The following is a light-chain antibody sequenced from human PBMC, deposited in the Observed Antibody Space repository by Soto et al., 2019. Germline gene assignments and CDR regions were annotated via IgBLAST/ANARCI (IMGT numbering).Light chain of an antibody. CDR1: RTIDTY. V-gene: IGKV3-15*01. CDR2: GAS. CDR3: QQYDAWPPGT. Sequence: DKVMTQSPAFVSASLGERVTLSCRASRTIDTYLAWFQHRLGQPPRLLIFGASVRAPGVPPRFSGGGSGTEFTLTINSLRSEDFAVYFCQQYDAWPPGTFGGGTTVEI. J-gene: IGKJ4*01.